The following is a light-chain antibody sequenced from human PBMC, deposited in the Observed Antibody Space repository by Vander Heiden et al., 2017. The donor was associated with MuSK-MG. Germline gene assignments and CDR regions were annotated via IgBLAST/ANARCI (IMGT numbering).Light chain of an antibody. CDR1: KLGDKY. Sequence: SYELTQPPSASVSPGQTASLTRAGDKLGDKYACWYQQKPGQSPVLVIYQDSKRPSGLPGRFSGSNSGNTATLTISGTQAMDEADYYCQAWDSSTVVFGGGTKLTVL. CDR3: QAWDSSTVV. CDR2: QDS. J-gene: IGLJ2*01. V-gene: IGLV3-1*01.